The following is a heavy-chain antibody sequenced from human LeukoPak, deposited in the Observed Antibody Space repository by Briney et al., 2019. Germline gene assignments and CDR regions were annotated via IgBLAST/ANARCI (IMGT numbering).Heavy chain of an antibody. Sequence: SETLSLTCTVSGGSISSYYWSWIRQPPGKGLEWIGYIYYSGSTNYNPSLKSRVTISVDTSKNQFSLKLSSVTAADTAVYYCARGGVRITMIVVVKRTNAFDIWGQGTMVTVSS. CDR1: GGSISSYY. J-gene: IGHJ3*02. CDR2: IYYSGST. V-gene: IGHV4-59*12. CDR3: ARGGVRITMIVVVKRTNAFDI. D-gene: IGHD3-22*01.